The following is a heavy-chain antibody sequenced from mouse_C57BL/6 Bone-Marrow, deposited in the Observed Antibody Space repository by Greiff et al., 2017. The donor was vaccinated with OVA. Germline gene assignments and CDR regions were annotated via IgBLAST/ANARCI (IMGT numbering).Heavy chain of an antibody. V-gene: IGHV1-69*01. CDR3: ARYGNYWYFDV. J-gene: IGHJ1*03. D-gene: IGHD2-1*01. CDR2: IDPSDSYT. CDR1: DYTFTSYW. Sequence: QVQLKQPGAELVMPGASVKLSCKASDYTFTSYWMHWVKQRPGQGLEWIGEIDPSDSYTNYNQKFKGKSTLTVDKSSSTAYMQLSSLTSEDSAVYYCARYGNYWYFDVWGTGTTVTVSS.